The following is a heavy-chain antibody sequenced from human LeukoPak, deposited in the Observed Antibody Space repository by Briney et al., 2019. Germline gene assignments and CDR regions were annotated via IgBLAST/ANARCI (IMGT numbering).Heavy chain of an antibody. D-gene: IGHD2-21*02. J-gene: IGHJ2*01. CDR3: ARRWFSPVPSRLPWCFDL. V-gene: IGHV1-8*03. CDR2: MNPNSGNT. Sequence: GASVKVSCKASGYTFTSYDINWVRQATGQGLEWMGWMNPNSGNTGYAQKFQGRVTITRNTSISTAYMELSSLRSEDTAVYYCARRWFSPVPSRLPWCFDLWGRGTLVTVSS. CDR1: GYTFTSYD.